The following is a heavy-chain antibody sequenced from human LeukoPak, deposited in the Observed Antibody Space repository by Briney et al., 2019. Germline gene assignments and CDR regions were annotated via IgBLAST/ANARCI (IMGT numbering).Heavy chain of an antibody. V-gene: IGHV1-69*13. CDR1: GYTFTGYY. CDR2: IIPIFGTA. Sequence: SVKVSCKASGYTFTGYYMHWVRQAPGQGLEWMGGIIPIFGTANYAQKFQGRVTITADESTSTAYMELSSLRSEDTAVYYCAGGGKTDYWGQGTLVTVSS. J-gene: IGHJ4*02. CDR3: AGGGKTDY. D-gene: IGHD4-23*01.